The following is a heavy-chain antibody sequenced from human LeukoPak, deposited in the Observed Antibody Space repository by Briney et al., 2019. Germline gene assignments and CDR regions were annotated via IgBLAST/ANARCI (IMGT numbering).Heavy chain of an antibody. CDR2: IIPIFGTA. J-gene: IGHJ4*02. V-gene: IGHV1-69*05. CDR3: ARGGVAARYYFDY. CDR1: GGTFISYA. D-gene: IGHD6-6*01. Sequence: SVKVSCKASGGTFISYAISWVRQAPGQGLEWMGGIIPIFGTANYAQKFQGRVTITTDESTSTAYMELSSLRSEDTAVYYCARGGVAARYYFDYWGQGTLVTVSS.